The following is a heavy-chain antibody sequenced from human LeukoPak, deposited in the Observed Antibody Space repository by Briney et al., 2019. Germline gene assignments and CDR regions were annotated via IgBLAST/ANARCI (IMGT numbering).Heavy chain of an antibody. Sequence: HPGGSLRLSCAASRFTFSNYWMSWVRQAPGKGLEWVANIKQDGSEKYYVDSVKGRFTISRDNAKNSLYLQMNSLRAEDTAVYYCARGEMAIDWGQGTLVTVSS. J-gene: IGHJ4*02. CDR3: ARGEMAID. CDR2: IKQDGSEK. CDR1: RFTFSNYW. V-gene: IGHV3-7*05. D-gene: IGHD5-24*01.